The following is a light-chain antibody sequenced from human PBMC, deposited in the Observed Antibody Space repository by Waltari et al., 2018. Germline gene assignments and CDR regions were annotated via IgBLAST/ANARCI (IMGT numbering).Light chain of an antibody. Sequence: QSALTQPDSVSGSPGQWITISCTGTSSDIGGYNLVSWYQQHPGHGPKLMMYDFNKPPSWFSYRFSSSKSCNTTSLTSSRLQTEVDADYYCCSVVVSFSSIFGGGTQLTVL. CDR2: DFN. CDR1: SSDIGGYNL. V-gene: IGLV2-23*02. CDR3: CSVVVSFSSI. J-gene: IGLJ2*01.